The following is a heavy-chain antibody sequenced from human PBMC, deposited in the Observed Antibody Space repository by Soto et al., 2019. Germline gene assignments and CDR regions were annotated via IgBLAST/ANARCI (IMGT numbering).Heavy chain of an antibody. V-gene: IGHV3-15*01. CDR1: GFTFSNAW. J-gene: IGHJ6*02. Sequence: EVPLVESGGGLVKPGGSLRLSCAASGFTFSNAWMSWVRQAPGKGLEWVGRIKSKTDGGTTDYAAPVKGRFTISRDDSKNTLYLQMNSLKTEDTAVYYCTTVMTPYYYYYGMDVWGQGTTVTVSS. CDR2: IKSKTDGGTT. CDR3: TTVMTPYYYYYGMDV.